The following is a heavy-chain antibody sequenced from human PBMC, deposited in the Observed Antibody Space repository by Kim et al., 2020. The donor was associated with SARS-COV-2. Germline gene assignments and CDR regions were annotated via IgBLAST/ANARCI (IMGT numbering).Heavy chain of an antibody. Sequence: SETLSLTCAVYGGSFSGYYWSWIRQPPGKGLEWIGEINHSGSTNYNPSLKSRVTISVDTSKNQFSLKLSSVTAADTAVYYCARTWGYDYVWGSYRYGWFDPWGQETLVTVSS. CDR3: ARTWGYDYVWGSYRYGWFDP. D-gene: IGHD3-16*02. V-gene: IGHV4-34*01. CDR2: INHSGST. J-gene: IGHJ5*02. CDR1: GGSFSGYY.